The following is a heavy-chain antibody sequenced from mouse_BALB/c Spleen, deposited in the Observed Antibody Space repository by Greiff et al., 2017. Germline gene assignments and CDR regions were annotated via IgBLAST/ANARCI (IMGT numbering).Heavy chain of an antibody. CDR1: GFTFSSYA. J-gene: IGHJ4*01. Sequence: DVMLVESGGGLVKPGGSLKLSCAASGFTFSSYAMSWVRQTPEKRLEWVATISSGGSYTYYPDSVKGRFTISRDNAKNTLYLQMSSLRSEDTAMYYCARGGITTVVATDAMDYWGQGTSVTVSS. CDR3: ARGGITTVVATDAMDY. V-gene: IGHV5-9-1*01. CDR2: ISSGGSYT. D-gene: IGHD1-1*01.